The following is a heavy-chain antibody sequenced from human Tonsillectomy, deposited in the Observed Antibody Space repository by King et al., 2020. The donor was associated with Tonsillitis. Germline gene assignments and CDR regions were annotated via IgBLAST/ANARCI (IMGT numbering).Heavy chain of an antibody. V-gene: IGHV3-7*01. CDR3: ERGSNGGNPGGY. J-gene: IGHJ4*02. CDR1: GFTFSSFW. Sequence: VQLVESGGGLVQPGGSLRLSCAASGFTFSSFWMSWVRQAPGKGLEWVANIKQDGSEKYYVDSVRGRFTISRDNAKNSLYLQMNRLRAEDTAVYYCERGSNGGNPGGYWGQGTLVTVSS. D-gene: IGHD4-23*01. CDR2: IKQDGSEK.